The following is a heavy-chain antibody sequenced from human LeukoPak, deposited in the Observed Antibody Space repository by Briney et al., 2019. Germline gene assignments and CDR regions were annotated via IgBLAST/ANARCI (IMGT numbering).Heavy chain of an antibody. CDR2: IYYSGST. J-gene: IGHJ4*02. CDR1: GGSISSYY. V-gene: IGHV4-59*01. CDR3: AREERYYDFWRGLGD. Sequence: SETLSLTCTVSGGSISSYYWSWIRQPPGKGLEWIGYIYYSGSTNYNPSLKSRVTISVDTSKNQFSLKLTSVTAADTAVYYCAREERYYDFWRGLGDWGQGTLVTVSS. D-gene: IGHD3-3*01.